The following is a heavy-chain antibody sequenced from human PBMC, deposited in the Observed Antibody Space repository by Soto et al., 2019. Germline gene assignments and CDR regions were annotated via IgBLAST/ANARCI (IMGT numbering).Heavy chain of an antibody. Sequence: ASVKVSCKASGYTFTSYAMHWVRQAPGQRLEWMGWINAGNGNTKYSQKFQGRVTITRDTSASTAYMELSSLRSEDTAVYYCARRPVAQDCSSYYFDYWGQGTLVTVSS. CDR3: ARRPVAQDCSSYYFDY. V-gene: IGHV1-3*01. CDR1: GYTFTSYA. J-gene: IGHJ4*02. D-gene: IGHD6-6*01. CDR2: INAGNGNT.